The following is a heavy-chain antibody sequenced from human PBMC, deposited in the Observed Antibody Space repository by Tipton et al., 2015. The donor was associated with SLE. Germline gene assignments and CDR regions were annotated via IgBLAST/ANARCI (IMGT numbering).Heavy chain of an antibody. CDR3: ARRLGGESLCYVDL. D-gene: IGHD3-16*01. Sequence: TLSLTCTVSDGSISDYYWTWIRQPAGEGLEWIGRIYASGSTNYNPSLRSRVAMSVDKSENQFSLNLNSVSAADTAVYFCARRLGGESLCYVDLWGRGTLVTVSS. CDR1: DGSISDYY. J-gene: IGHJ2*01. V-gene: IGHV4-4*07. CDR2: IYASGST.